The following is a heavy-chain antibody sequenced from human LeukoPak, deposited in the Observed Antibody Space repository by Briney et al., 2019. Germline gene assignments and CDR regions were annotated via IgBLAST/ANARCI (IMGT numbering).Heavy chain of an antibody. V-gene: IGHV4-31*03. CDR1: GGSISSGGYY. D-gene: IGHD3-22*01. CDR2: IYYSGST. CDR3: ARGHRVDYYDSSGYDYHYYYGMDV. Sequence: PSQTLSLTCTVSGGSISSGGYYWSWIRQHPGKGLEWIGYIYYSGSTYYNPSLKSRVTISVDTSKNQFSLKLSSVTAADTAVYYCARGHRVDYYDSSGYDYHYYYGMDVWGQGTTVTVSS. J-gene: IGHJ6*02.